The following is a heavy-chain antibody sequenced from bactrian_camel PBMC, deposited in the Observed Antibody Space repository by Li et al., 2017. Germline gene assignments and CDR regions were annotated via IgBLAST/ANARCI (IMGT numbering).Heavy chain of an antibody. CDR2: IDSDGTT. CDR3: AADVGSMSGNCQPNY. Sequence: HVQLVESGGGSVQPGGSLTLSCAASGSGYISGTYCLGWFRQVPGEEREGVAAIDSDGTTRYADSVKGRFTISQDDAKNTVYLQMNNLKPEDTAMYYCAADVGSMSGNCQPNYWGQGTQVTVS. V-gene: IGHV3S53*01. CDR1: GSGYISGTYC. J-gene: IGHJ4*01. D-gene: IGHD6*01.